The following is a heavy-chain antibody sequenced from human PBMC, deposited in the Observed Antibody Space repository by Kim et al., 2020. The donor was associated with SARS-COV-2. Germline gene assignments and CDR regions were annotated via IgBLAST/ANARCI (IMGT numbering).Heavy chain of an antibody. CDR2: ISGSGGST. J-gene: IGHJ6*02. CDR1: GFTFSSYA. D-gene: IGHD2-2*01. V-gene: IGHV3-23*01. CDR3: ALRSTSLPHYYYYGMDV. Sequence: GGSLRLSCAASGFTFSSYAMSWVRQAPGKGLEWVSAISGSGGSTYYADSVKGRFTISRDNSKNTLYLQMNSLRAEDTAVYYCALRSTSLPHYYYYGMDVWGQGTTVTVSS.